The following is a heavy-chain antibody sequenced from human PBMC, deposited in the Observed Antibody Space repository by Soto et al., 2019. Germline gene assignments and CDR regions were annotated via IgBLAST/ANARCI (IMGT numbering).Heavy chain of an antibody. J-gene: IGHJ5*02. Sequence: GGSLRLSCAASGFTFSSYGMHWVRQAPGKGLEWVAVISYDGSNKYYADSVKGRFTISRDNSKNTLYLQMNSLRAEDTAVYYCAKALSSLPAAVADRLDTWGQGTLVTVSS. CDR2: ISYDGSNK. CDR3: AKALSSLPAAVADRLDT. D-gene: IGHD2-15*01. CDR1: GFTFSSYG. V-gene: IGHV3-30*18.